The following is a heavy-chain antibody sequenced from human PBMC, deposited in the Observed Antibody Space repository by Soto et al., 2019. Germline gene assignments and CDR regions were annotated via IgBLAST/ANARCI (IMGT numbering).Heavy chain of an antibody. CDR2: ISYDGSNK. D-gene: IGHD2-2*01. CDR3: AREEDIVVVPAAIRAQYYYYGMDV. CDR1: GFTFSSYA. V-gene: IGHV3-30-3*01. Sequence: GGSLRLSCAASGFTFSSYAMHWVRQAPGKGLEWVAVISYDGSNKYYADSVKGRFTISRDNSKNTLYLQMNSLRAEDTAVYYCAREEDIVVVPAAIRAQYYYYGMDVWGQGTTVTVSS. J-gene: IGHJ6*02.